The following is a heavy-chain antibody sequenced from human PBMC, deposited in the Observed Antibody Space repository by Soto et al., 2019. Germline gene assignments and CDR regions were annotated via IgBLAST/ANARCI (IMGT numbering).Heavy chain of an antibody. CDR2: INPNSGGT. Sequence: ASVKVSCKASGYTFTGYYMHWVRQAPGQGLEWMGWINPNSGGTNYAQKFQGRVTMTRDTSISTAYMELSRLRSDDTAVYYCARDIVVVPAATYPSYWFDPWGQGTLVTVSS. J-gene: IGHJ5*02. V-gene: IGHV1-2*02. CDR1: GYTFTGYY. D-gene: IGHD2-2*01. CDR3: ARDIVVVPAATYPSYWFDP.